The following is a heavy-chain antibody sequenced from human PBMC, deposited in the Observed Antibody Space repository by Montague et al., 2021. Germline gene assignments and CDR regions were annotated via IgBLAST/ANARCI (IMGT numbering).Heavy chain of an antibody. J-gene: IGHJ4*02. D-gene: IGHD6-19*01. CDR2: TNHRGSA. CDR3: ARGLFGTVNGQYSGGWYYFDK. Sequence: SETLSLTCGLSGGSLSGYYWAWIRQTPGKGLEWIGNTNHRGSAKYNPSLKNRVSISVGTSNNQFFLDLTSVTAADTAMYFCARGLFGTVNGQYSGGWYYFDKWGQGTMVTVSS. CDR1: GGSLSGYY. V-gene: IGHV4-34*01.